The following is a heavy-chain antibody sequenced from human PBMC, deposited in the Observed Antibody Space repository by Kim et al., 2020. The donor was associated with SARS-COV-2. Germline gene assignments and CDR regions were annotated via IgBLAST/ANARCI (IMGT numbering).Heavy chain of an antibody. CDR3: ARVTIFGVVLYYYMDV. Sequence: SETLSLTCAVYGGSFSGYYWSWIRQPPGKGLEWIGEINHSGSTNYNPSLKSRVTISVDTSKNQFSLKLSSVTAADTAVYYCARVTIFGVVLYYYMDVWGKGTTVTVYS. CDR1: GGSFSGYY. D-gene: IGHD3-3*01. V-gene: IGHV4-34*01. CDR2: INHSGST. J-gene: IGHJ6*03.